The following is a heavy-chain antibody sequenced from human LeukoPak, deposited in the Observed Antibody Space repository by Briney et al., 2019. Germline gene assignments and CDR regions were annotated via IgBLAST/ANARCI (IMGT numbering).Heavy chain of an antibody. J-gene: IGHJ4*02. CDR1: GDSVSSNSAA. D-gene: IGHD2-2*02. Sequence: SQTLSLTCAISGDSVSSNSAAWDWISQSPSRGREWLGRTYYRSKWYYGYSVSLKIRITINPDPSKHQFSLQLTSVTPEDTAISYCTRTIAGYIDYWGQGPLVTVSS. CDR2: TYYRSKWYY. CDR3: TRTIAGYIDY. V-gene: IGHV6-1*01.